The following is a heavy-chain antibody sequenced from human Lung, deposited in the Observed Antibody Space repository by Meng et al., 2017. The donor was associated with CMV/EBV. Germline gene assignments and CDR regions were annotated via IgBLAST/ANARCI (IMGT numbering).Heavy chain of an antibody. CDR2: IYHSGNT. CDR3: SRDSTAFCSGGTCYWYFDL. Sequence: TLSLTXDVSGGSISSRNWWSWVRQPPGKGLEWIGEIYHSGNTNYNPSLKSRVDISVDKSKNQFSLKLSSVTAADTAVYYCSRDSTAFCSGGTCYWYFDLWGHGTXVTVSS. D-gene: IGHD2-15*01. V-gene: IGHV4-4*02. J-gene: IGHJ2*01. CDR1: GGSISSRNW.